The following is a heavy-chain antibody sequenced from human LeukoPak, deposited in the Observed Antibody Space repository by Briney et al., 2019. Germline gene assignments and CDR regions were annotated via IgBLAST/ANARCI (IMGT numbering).Heavy chain of an antibody. CDR2: IYSGGST. Sequence: GGSLRLSCAASGFTVSSNYMSWVRQAPGKGLEWVSVIYSGGSTYYPDSVKGRFTISRDNSKNTLYLQMNSLGAEDTAVYYCARAEQLLLAFDIWGQGTMVTVSS. CDR3: ARAEQLLLAFDI. D-gene: IGHD2-2*01. CDR1: GFTVSSNY. J-gene: IGHJ3*02. V-gene: IGHV3-53*01.